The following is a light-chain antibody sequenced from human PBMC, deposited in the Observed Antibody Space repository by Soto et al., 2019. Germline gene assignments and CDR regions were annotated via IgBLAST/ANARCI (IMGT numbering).Light chain of an antibody. CDR2: DVN. V-gene: IGLV2-14*01. CDR3: SSYTSSSTRV. Sequence: QSAPTQPASVSGSPGQSITISCTGTSSDVGGYNYVSWYQLHPGKAPRLMIYDVNNRPSGVSNRFSGSKSGNTASLTISGLQAEDEADYYCSSYTSSSTRVFGGGTKLTVL. J-gene: IGLJ3*02. CDR1: SSDVGGYNY.